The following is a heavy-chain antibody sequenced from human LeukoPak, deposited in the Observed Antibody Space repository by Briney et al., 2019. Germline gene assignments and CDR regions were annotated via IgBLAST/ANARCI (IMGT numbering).Heavy chain of an antibody. CDR3: ASRTAPSGYDFDYYYYSGMDV. CDR2: IYYSGST. J-gene: IGHJ6*02. CDR1: GGSISSSSYY. V-gene: IGHV4-39*01. Sequence: SETLSLTCTVSGGSISSSSYYWGGIRQPPGKGLEWIGSIYYSGSTYYNPSLKSRVTISVATSKNQFSLKLSSVTAADPAVYYCASRTAPSGYDFDYYYYSGMDVWGQGTTVTVSS. D-gene: IGHD5-12*01.